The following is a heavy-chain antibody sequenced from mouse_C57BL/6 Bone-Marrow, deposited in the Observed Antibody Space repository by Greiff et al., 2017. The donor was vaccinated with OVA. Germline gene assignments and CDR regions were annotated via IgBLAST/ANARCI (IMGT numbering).Heavy chain of an antibody. CDR2: IWRGGST. Sequence: VKLMESGPGLVQPSQSLSITCTVSGFSLTSYGVHWVRQSPGKGLEWLGVIWRGGSTDYNAAFMSRLSITKDNSKSQVFFKMNSLQADDTAIYYCAKNDHYGSSYDWYFDVWGTGTTVTVSS. CDR3: AKNDHYGSSYDWYFDV. CDR1: GFSLTSYG. V-gene: IGHV2-5*01. J-gene: IGHJ1*03. D-gene: IGHD1-1*01.